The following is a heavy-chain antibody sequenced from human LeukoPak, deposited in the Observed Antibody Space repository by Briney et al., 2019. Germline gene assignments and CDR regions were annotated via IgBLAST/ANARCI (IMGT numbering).Heavy chain of an antibody. J-gene: IGHJ5*02. CDR3: ARDSSGYSNWFDP. V-gene: IGHV3-30-3*01. Sequence: PGRSLRLSCAASGFTFSSSAMHWVRQAPDKGLEWVAVISYDGSNKYYADSVKGRFTISRDNAKNSLYLQMNSLRAEDTAVYYCARDSSGYSNWFDPWGQGTLVTVSS. CDR1: GFTFSSSA. D-gene: IGHD3-22*01. CDR2: ISYDGSNK.